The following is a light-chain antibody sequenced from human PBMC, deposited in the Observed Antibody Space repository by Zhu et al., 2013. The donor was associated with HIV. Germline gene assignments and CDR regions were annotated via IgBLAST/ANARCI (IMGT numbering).Light chain of an antibody. Sequence: QSALTQPPSASGSPGQSVTISCTGISSDVGGYNYVSWYQHHPGKAPKLMIYEVTKRPSGVPNRFSGSKSGNMASLTVSGLQAEDEAEYFCSSYAGRDNLVFGTGTKVTVL. V-gene: IGLV2-8*01. CDR2: EVT. CDR3: SSYAGRDNLV. J-gene: IGLJ1*01. CDR1: SSDVGGYNY.